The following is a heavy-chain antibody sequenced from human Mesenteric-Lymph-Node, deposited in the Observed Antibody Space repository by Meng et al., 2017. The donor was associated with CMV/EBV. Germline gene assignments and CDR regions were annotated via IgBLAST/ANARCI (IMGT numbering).Heavy chain of an antibody. CDR2: IHHNPSS. D-gene: IGHD4-23*01. CDR3: ERHQRWLKSEGGFNY. J-gene: IGHJ4*02. Sequence: QHQQGGAVLLTHTPALSLTCSFYVCCFSGYYWCWICQPPGKGLERIGKIHHNPSSNYNPYLKKRVTISVDTSKTQFCMKLSAVTAADTAVYDCERHQRWLKSEGGFNYWGQGTLVTVSS. CDR1: VCCFSGYY. V-gene: IGHV4-34*01.